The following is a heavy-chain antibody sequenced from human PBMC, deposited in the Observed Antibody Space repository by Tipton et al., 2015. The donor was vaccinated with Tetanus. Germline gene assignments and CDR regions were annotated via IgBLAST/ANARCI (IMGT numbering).Heavy chain of an antibody. CDR1: GESFSGHY. CDR2: ISASGST. D-gene: IGHD6-13*01. Sequence: LRLSCAVSGESFSGHYWSWIRQAPGKGLEWVGEISASGSTNYNPSLESRITMSVDTTKKRISLRLASLMAADTAVYFCARSIAAAAVWPYDFWGQGTLVTVTS. J-gene: IGHJ4*02. V-gene: IGHV4-34*01. CDR3: ARSIAAAAVWPYDF.